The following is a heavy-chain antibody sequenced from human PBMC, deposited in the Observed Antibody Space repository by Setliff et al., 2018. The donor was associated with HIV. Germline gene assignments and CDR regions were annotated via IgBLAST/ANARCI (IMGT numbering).Heavy chain of an antibody. J-gene: IGHJ5*02. CDR3: ARDFKRYNSPCRFDP. CDR1: GGSISSATYY. D-gene: IGHD1-1*01. Sequence: SQTLSLTCSVSGGSISSATYYWNWIRQPAGKALEWIGRINTSGTTIYSPSLKSRVTISLEKSNNQFSLKLSSVTAADTAVYYCARDFKRYNSPCRFDPWGQGILVTVSS. V-gene: IGHV4-61*02. CDR2: INTSGTT.